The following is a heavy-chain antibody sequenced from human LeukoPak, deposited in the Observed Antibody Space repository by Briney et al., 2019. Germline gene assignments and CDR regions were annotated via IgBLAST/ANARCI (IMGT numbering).Heavy chain of an antibody. J-gene: IGHJ5*02. D-gene: IGHD6-13*01. CDR3: ARDPGIAAAGSENWFDP. V-gene: IGHV1-18*01. CDR2: ISAYNGNT. CDR1: GYTFTSYG. Sequence: ASVKVSCKASGYTFTSYGISWVRQAPGQGLEWMGWISAYNGNTNYAQKLQGRVTMTTDTSTSTAYMELRSLRSDDTAVYYCARDPGIAAAGSENWFDPWGQGTLVTVSS.